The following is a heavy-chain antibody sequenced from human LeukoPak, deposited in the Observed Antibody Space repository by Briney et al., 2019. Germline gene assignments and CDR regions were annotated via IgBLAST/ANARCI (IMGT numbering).Heavy chain of an antibody. CDR2: INPNSGGT. CDR3: ARGEQLARYYFDY. J-gene: IGHJ4*02. V-gene: IGHV1-2*02. D-gene: IGHD6-13*01. CDR1: GYTFTGYY. Sequence: ASVKVSCKASGYTFTGYYMHWVRQAPGLGLEWMGWINPNSGGTNYAQKFQDRVTMTRDTSITTAYMELSSLRSDDTAMYYCARGEQLARYYFDYWGQGTLVTVSS.